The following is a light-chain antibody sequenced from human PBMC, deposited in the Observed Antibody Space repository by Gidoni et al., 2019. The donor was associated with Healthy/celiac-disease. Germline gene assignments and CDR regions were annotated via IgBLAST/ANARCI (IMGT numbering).Light chain of an antibody. CDR3: QQYNSYAYT. CDR1: QSISSW. J-gene: IGKJ2*01. V-gene: IGKV1-5*03. CDR2: KAS. Sequence: DIQMTQSPSTLSASVGDRVTITCRASQSISSWLAWYPQKPGKAPKLLIYKASSLESGVPSMFSGSGSGTEFTLTISSLQPDDFATYYCQQYNSYAYTFGQGTKLEIK.